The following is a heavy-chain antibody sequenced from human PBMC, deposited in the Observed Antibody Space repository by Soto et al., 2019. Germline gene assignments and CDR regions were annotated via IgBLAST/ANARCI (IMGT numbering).Heavy chain of an antibody. V-gene: IGHV4-4*02. CDR3: ARYDFGIFDY. J-gene: IGHJ4*01. CDR2: IYHSETT. D-gene: IGHD4-17*01. CDR1: GDSISSSYW. Sequence: PSETLSLTCAVSGDSISSSYWWSWVRQPPGKGLEWIGEIYHSETTNYNPSLKSRVTMSMDKSKNQFSPMLISVTAADTAVYFCARYDFGIFDYWGHGILVTVSS.